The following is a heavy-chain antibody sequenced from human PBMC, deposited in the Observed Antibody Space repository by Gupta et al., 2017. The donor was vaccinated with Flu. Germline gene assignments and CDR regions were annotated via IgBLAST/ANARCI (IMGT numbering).Heavy chain of an antibody. Sequence: QVQLVESGGGVVKPGRSLRLSCAASGFTFSSYAMHWVRQAPGKGLEWVAVISYDGSNQYYVDSVRGRFTISRDNSKSTVYLQMSSLRPEDTAVYYCVKEEVPPSQVDYWGQGALVTVSS. J-gene: IGHJ4*02. CDR1: GFTFSSYA. CDR3: VKEEVPPSQVDY. D-gene: IGHD2-2*01. V-gene: IGHV3-30*18. CDR2: ISYDGSNQ.